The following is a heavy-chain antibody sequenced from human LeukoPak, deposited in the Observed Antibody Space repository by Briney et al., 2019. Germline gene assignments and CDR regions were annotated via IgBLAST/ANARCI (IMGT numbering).Heavy chain of an antibody. Sequence: PGGSLRLSCAGSGFTLSSYWMHWVRQGPGKGLVWVSRIYSEGSRTTYADSVKGRFAISRDNSKNTLYLQMNSLRAEDTAVYYCAKFNRQYCSSISCYGGFDYWGQGTLVTVSS. J-gene: IGHJ4*02. CDR1: GFTLSSYW. CDR3: AKFNRQYCSSISCYGGFDY. CDR2: IYSEGSRT. D-gene: IGHD2-2*01. V-gene: IGHV3-74*01.